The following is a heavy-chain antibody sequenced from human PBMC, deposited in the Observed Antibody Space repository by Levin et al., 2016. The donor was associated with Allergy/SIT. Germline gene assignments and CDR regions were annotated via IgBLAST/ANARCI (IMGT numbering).Heavy chain of an antibody. Sequence: GGSLRLSCAASGFTFRSYGMHWVRQAPGKGLEWVAFISYDGSNKYCADSVKGRFTISRDNSKNTIYLQMNSLRAEDTAVYYCARAPTYYDFWSGFLEAFDIWGQGTMVSVSS. CDR2: ISYDGSNK. CDR3: ARAPTYYDFWSGFLEAFDI. CDR1: GFTFRSYG. V-gene: IGHV3-30*03. D-gene: IGHD3-3*01. J-gene: IGHJ3*02.